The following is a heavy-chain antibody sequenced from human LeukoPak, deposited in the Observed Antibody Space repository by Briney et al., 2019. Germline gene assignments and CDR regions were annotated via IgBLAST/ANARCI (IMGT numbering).Heavy chain of an antibody. CDR2: IYHSGTT. D-gene: IGHD6-25*01. V-gene: IGHV4-30-4*01. CDR1: GGSISSGDYY. Sequence: PSETLSLTCTVSGGSISSGDYYWSWIRQPPGKGLEWIGYIYHSGTTFYNPSLKSRVTISVDTSKNQFSLKLNSVTAADTAVYYCARVGSKFPYWYFDLWGRGTLVTVSS. J-gene: IGHJ2*01. CDR3: ARVGSKFPYWYFDL.